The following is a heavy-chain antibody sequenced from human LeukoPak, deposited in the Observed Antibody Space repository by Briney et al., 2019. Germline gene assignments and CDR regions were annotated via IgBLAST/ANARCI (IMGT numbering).Heavy chain of an antibody. Sequence: GWSLRLSCAASGFTFSNAWMSWVRQAPGKGLEWVSAISGSGGSTYYADSVKGRFTISRDNSKNTLYLQMNSLRAEDTAVYYCARASSVRGANDYWGQGTLVTVSS. D-gene: IGHD3-10*01. CDR2: ISGSGGST. CDR1: GFTFSNAW. J-gene: IGHJ4*02. V-gene: IGHV3-23*01. CDR3: ARASSVRGANDY.